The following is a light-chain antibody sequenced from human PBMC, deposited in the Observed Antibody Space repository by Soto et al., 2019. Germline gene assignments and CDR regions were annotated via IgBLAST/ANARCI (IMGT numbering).Light chain of an antibody. CDR3: QQYNNWPPLYFDT. CDR2: GAS. V-gene: IGKV3-15*01. J-gene: IGKJ2*01. CDR1: QSVSSN. Sequence: EIVMTQSPATLSVSPGERATLSCRASQSVSSNLAWYQQKPGQAPRLLIYGASTRATGIPARFSGSGSGTEFTLTISSLQSEDFAVYYCQQYNNWPPLYFDTFGQGTKLEIK.